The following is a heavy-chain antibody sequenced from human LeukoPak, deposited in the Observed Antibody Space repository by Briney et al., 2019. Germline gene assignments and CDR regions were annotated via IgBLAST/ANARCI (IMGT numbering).Heavy chain of an antibody. Sequence: GASVKVSCKASGGTLNNYAISWVRQAPGKGLEWMGGFDPEDGETIYAQKFQGRVTMTEDTSTDTAYMELSSLRSEDTAVYYCATAVEWELPIFDYWGQGTLVTVSS. D-gene: IGHD1-26*01. J-gene: IGHJ4*02. CDR1: GGTLNNYA. CDR3: ATAVEWELPIFDY. V-gene: IGHV1-24*01. CDR2: FDPEDGET.